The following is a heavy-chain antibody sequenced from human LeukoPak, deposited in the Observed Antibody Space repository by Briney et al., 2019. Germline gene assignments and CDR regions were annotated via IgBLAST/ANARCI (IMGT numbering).Heavy chain of an antibody. CDR3: ARDDY. CDR2: VSHNGPDK. CDR1: GFALSSYT. Sequence: PGRSLRLSCAASGFALSSYTMHWVRQAPGKGLEWVAVVSHNGPDKYYADSVKGRFTISRDNSKNTLYLQMSSLRADDTALYYCARDDYWGQGTLVTVSS. V-gene: IGHV3-30-3*01. J-gene: IGHJ4*02.